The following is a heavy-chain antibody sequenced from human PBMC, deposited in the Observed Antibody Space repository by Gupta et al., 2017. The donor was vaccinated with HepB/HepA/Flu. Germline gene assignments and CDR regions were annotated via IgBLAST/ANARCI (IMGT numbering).Heavy chain of an antibody. J-gene: IGHJ4*02. D-gene: IGHD2-15*01. Sequence: EVQLVESGGGLVQPVDSLRLSCAASGFSVSSHYMSWVRQAPGKGLEWVSTIHSGDRTYYADSVKDRFSISRDNSRNTLYLQMHSLRAEDTALYYCARGEARAGFGRGWYFDYWGQGTLVTASS. CDR3: ARGEARAGFGRGWYFDY. CDR2: IHSGDRT. V-gene: IGHV3-66*01. CDR1: GFSVSSHY.